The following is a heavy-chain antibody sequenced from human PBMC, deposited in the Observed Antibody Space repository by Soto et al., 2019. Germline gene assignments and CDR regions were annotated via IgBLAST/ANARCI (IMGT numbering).Heavy chain of an antibody. CDR2: VWSDGTKK. V-gene: IGHV3-33*01. J-gene: IGHJ6*02. CDR3: ARETIAPRPLYYTYYGMDV. Sequence: QVRLVESGGGVVRPGRSLRLSCAATGFTFSTYGIHWVRQAPGKGLEWVTLVWSDGTKKYYADSVKGRFTISRDNSKSTVYLDMNSLRVEDTAIYYCARETIAPRPLYYTYYGMDVWGQGTTVTVSS. D-gene: IGHD6-6*01. CDR1: GFTFSTYG.